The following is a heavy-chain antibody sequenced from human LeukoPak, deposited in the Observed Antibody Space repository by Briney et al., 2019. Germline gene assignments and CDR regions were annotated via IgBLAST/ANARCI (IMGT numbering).Heavy chain of an antibody. J-gene: IGHJ4*02. V-gene: IGHV3-21*01. D-gene: IGHD1-1*01. CDR3: ATEYNTEARFNY. Sequence: GESLRPSCAASGFIFSDYTLNWVRQAPGKGLEWVSSISSSSYSIYYADSVRGRFTISRDNAKNSVYLYMNSLRAEDTAVYYCATEYNTEARFNYWGQGTLVTVSS. CDR1: GFIFSDYT. CDR2: ISSSSYSI.